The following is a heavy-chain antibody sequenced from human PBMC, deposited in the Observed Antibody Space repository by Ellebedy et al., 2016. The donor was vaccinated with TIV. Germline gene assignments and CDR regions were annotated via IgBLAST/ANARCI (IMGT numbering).Heavy chain of an antibody. J-gene: IGHJ4*02. CDR1: GFSLSNVRMG. CDR3: ARNWIAGSFDY. D-gene: IGHD2-21*01. V-gene: IGHV2-26*01. CDR2: IFSNDEK. Sequence: SGPTLVKPTETLTLTCTVSGFSLSNVRMGVSWIRQPPGKALEWLAHIFSNDEKSYRTSLKSRLSISKDTSKSQVVLTMTNMDPVDTATYYCARNWIAGSFDYWGQGTLVTVSS.